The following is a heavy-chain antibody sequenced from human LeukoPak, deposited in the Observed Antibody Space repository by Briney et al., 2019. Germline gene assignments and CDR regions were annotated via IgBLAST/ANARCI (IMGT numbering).Heavy chain of an antibody. D-gene: IGHD3-22*01. CDR3: ATGGHVRVYDSSAYYGHY. CDR2: INPNRGST. Sequence: GASVKVSCKASGYTFTSYYMYWVRQAPGQGLEWMGIINPNRGSTSHAQKFQGRVTMTRDMSTSTVYMELSSLRSEDTAVYYCATGGHVRVYDSSAYYGHYWGQGTLVTVSS. J-gene: IGHJ4*02. V-gene: IGHV1-46*01. CDR1: GYTFTSYY.